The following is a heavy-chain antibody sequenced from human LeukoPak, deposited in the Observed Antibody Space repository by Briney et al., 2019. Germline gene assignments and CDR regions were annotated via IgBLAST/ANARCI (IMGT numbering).Heavy chain of an antibody. Sequence: RSGTLSLTCTVSGGSISSYYWSWIRQPPGKGLEWIGYIYYSGSTNYNPSLKSRVTISVDTSKNQFSLKLSSVTAADTAVYYCARAQTGLSFDYWGQGTLVTVSS. CDR3: ARAQTGLSFDY. V-gene: IGHV4-59*01. D-gene: IGHD3-10*01. J-gene: IGHJ4*02. CDR2: IYYSGST. CDR1: GGSISSYY.